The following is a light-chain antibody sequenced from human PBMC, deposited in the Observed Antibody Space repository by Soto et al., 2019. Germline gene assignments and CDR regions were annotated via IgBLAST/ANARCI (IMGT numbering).Light chain of an antibody. J-gene: IGKJ2*01. Sequence: DIQMTQSPSTLSASVGDRVTITCRASQSISNWLAWYQQKPGKAPKLLIYKASSLESGVPSRFSGSGSGTAFTLTISSLQPDDSATYYCQQYDNYSGIFGQGTKLEIK. CDR3: QQYDNYSGI. CDR2: KAS. V-gene: IGKV1-5*03. CDR1: QSISNW.